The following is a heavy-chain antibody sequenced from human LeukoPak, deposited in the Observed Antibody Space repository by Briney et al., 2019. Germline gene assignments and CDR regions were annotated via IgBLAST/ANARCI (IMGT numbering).Heavy chain of an antibody. D-gene: IGHD2-2*01. Sequence: PGGFLRLSCAASGFTFSSYAMSWVRQAPGKGLGWVSAISGSGGSTYYADSVKGRFTISRDNSKSTLYLQMNSLRAEDTAVYYCAEDPTYQPLLQTTPFDYWGQGTLVTVSS. CDR2: ISGSGGST. V-gene: IGHV3-23*01. CDR3: AEDPTYQPLLQTTPFDY. J-gene: IGHJ4*02. CDR1: GFTFSSYA.